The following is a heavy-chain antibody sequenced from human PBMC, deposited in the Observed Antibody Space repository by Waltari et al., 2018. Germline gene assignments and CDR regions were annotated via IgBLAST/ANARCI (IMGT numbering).Heavy chain of an antibody. J-gene: IGHJ4*02. CDR2: IKSKTDGGTT. D-gene: IGHD4-17*01. V-gene: IGHV3-15*01. CDR3: TTEGHGDYFNDY. Sequence: EVQLVESGGGLVKSGGSLRLSCAASGFTFSNVWMSWVRQAPGKGLEWVGRIKSKTDGGTTDYAAPVKGRFTISRDDSKNTLYLQMNSLKTEDTAVYYCTTEGHGDYFNDYWGQGTLVTVSS. CDR1: GFTFSNVW.